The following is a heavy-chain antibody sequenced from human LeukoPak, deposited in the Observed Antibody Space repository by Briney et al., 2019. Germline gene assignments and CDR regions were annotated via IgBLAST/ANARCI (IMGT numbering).Heavy chain of an antibody. CDR2: ISGSGGST. CDR3: AKSQPIVRYHTGGDAFDI. V-gene: IGHV3-23*01. CDR1: GFTFSSYA. J-gene: IGHJ3*02. D-gene: IGHD2-21*01. Sequence: PGGSLRLSCAASGFTFSSYAMSWVRQAPGKGLEWVSAISGSGGSTYYADSVKGRFTISRDNSKNTLYLQMNSLRAEDTAVYYCAKSQPIVRYHTGGDAFDIWGQGTMVTVSS.